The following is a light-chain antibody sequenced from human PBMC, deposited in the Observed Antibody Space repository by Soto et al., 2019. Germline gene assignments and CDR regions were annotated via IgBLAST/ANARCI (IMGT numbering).Light chain of an antibody. CDR1: QGISNY. J-gene: IGKJ2*01. CDR3: QKYNSAPPYT. V-gene: IGKV1-27*01. CDR2: AAS. Sequence: DIQMTQSPSSLSASVGDRVTITCRASQGISNYLAWYQQKTGKVPKLLIYAASTLQSGVPSRFSGSGSGTEFTLTISRLQPEDVANYYCQKYNSAPPYTFGQGTKLEIK.